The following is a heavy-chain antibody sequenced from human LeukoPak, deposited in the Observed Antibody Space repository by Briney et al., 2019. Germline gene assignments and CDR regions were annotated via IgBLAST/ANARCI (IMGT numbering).Heavy chain of an antibody. V-gene: IGHV4-4*09. CDR3: AASSTSEARYYYYYYMDV. Sequence: SETLSLTCNVSGGSISSHYWTWIRQPPGKGLEWIGYIYTSGSTNYNPSLKSRVTISVDTSKNQFSLKLSSVTAADTAVYYCAASSTSEARYYYYYYMDVWGKGTTVTVSS. CDR1: GGSISSHY. J-gene: IGHJ6*03. CDR2: IYTSGST. D-gene: IGHD2-2*01.